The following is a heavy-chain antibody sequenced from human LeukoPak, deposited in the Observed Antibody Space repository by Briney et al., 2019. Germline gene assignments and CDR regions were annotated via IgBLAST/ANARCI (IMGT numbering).Heavy chain of an antibody. CDR2: INPNSGGT. J-gene: IGHJ4*02. Sequence: GASVKVSCKASGYTFTGYYMHWVRQAPGQGLEWMGWINPNSGGTNYAQKFQGRVTVTRDTSISTAYMELSRLRSDDTAVYYCARGFVNRWQQLGSYWGQGTLVTVSS. CDR1: GYTFTGYY. V-gene: IGHV1-2*02. D-gene: IGHD6-13*01. CDR3: ARGFVNRWQQLGSY.